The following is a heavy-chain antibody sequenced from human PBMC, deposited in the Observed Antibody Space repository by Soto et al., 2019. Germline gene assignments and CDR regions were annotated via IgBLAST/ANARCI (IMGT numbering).Heavy chain of an antibody. J-gene: IGHJ3*01. CDR3: ARGQHQDTRGAFGNPAEVLVQSRNV. V-gene: IGHV3-7*04. Sequence: PVVPMRPSGETCRGTCSECGKSSVRAASGKKMEWVANIKQDGSQKWYGDSVKGRFTISRDNTKNSLYLQMNSLRAEDTAVYFSARGQHQDTRGAFGNPAEVLVQSRNVCG. D-gene: IGHD6-6*01. CDR2: IKQDGSQK. CDR1: RGTCSECG.